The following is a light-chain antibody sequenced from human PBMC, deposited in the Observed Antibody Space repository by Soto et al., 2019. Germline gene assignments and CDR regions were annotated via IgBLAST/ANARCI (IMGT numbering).Light chain of an antibody. CDR1: SGHSSYA. CDR3: QTWGTGIVV. CDR2: VNSDGSH. V-gene: IGLV4-69*02. J-gene: IGLJ2*01. Sequence: QLVLTQSPSASASLGASVKLTCTLSSGHSSYAIAWHQQQPEKGPRYLMKVNSDGSHSKGDGIPDRFSGSNSESERYLTISSLQSEDEADYYCQTWGTGIVVFGGGTKLTV.